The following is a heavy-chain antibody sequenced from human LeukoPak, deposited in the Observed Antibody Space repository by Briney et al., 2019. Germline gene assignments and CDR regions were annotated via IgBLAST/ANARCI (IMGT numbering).Heavy chain of an antibody. V-gene: IGHV3-7*02. CDR3: VRNKRGDY. CDR2: IKYDGSEK. J-gene: IGHJ4*02. CDR1: EFTFNTYW. Sequence: GGSLRLSCEVSEFTFNTYWMSWARQAPGKGLEWVANIKYDGSEKYYVDSVKGRFTISRDNAKKSLCLQMNSLRAEDTAIYYCVRNKRGDYWGQGTLVTVSS. D-gene: IGHD1-1*01.